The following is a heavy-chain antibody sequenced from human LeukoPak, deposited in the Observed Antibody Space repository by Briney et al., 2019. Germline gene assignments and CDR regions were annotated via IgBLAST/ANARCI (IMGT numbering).Heavy chain of an antibody. V-gene: IGHV3-23*01. Sequence: AEGSLRLSCAASGITFSSYGMSWVRQAPGKGLEWVSSISSTGGTTYYADSVKGRFTISRDNSKNTLYLQMNSLRAEDTAIYYCAKNGDRGAYCTGGTCYPYFYYYMDVWGKGTTVT. J-gene: IGHJ6*03. D-gene: IGHD2-15*01. CDR3: AKNGDRGAYCTGGTCYPYFYYYMDV. CDR2: ISSTGGTT. CDR1: GITFSSYG.